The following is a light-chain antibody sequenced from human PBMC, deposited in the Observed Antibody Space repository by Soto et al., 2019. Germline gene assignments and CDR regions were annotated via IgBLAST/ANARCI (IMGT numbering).Light chain of an antibody. CDR1: QGISNF. V-gene: IGKV1-27*01. Sequence: DIQMTQSPSSLSASVGDRLTITCRASQGISNFLVWYQQKPGKVPKVLIYAASTLQAGVPSRFSGSGSGTDFTLTISSLQPEDVATYYCKKYDSAPFTFGPGTKVDI. J-gene: IGKJ3*01. CDR2: AAS. CDR3: KKYDSAPFT.